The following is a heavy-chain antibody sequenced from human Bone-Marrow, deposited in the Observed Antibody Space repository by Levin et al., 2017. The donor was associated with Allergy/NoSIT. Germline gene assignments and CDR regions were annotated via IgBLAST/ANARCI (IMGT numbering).Heavy chain of an antibody. CDR1: GFTFSSYA. CDR3: AREGQWELLYGH. Sequence: TGGSLRLSCAASGFTFSSYAMHWVRLAPGKGLEWVAVISYDGSNKYYADSVKGRFTISRDNSKNTLYLQMNSLRAEDTAVYYCAREGQWELLYGHWGQGTLVTVSS. J-gene: IGHJ4*02. D-gene: IGHD1-26*01. V-gene: IGHV3-30-3*01. CDR2: ISYDGSNK.